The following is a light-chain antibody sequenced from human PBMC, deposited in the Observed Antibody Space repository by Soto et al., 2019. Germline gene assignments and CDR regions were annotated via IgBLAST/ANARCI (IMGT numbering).Light chain of an antibody. Sequence: VVLTQSPGTLSLSPGERATLSCRASRSVGSNYVAWYQQKPGQPPRLLLSGTSRRATGIPDRFSGSGSGRDFTLTISRLEPEDFAVYYCQQYADSPLLSFGGGTRLDI. CDR2: GTS. J-gene: IGKJ4*01. CDR1: RSVGSNY. CDR3: QQYADSPLLS. V-gene: IGKV3-20*01.